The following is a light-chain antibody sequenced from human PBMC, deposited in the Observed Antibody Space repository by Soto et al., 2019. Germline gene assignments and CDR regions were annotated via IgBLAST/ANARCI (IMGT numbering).Light chain of an antibody. V-gene: IGLV2-14*01. CDR3: SSYTSSSTPYV. CDR2: EVS. Sequence: QSVLTQPASVSGSPGQSITISCTGTSSDVGGYNYVSWYQQHPGKAPKLMIYEVSNRPSEVSHRFSGSKSGNTASLTISGRQAEDDADYYCSSYTSSSTPYVFGTGTKLTVL. CDR1: SSDVGGYNY. J-gene: IGLJ1*01.